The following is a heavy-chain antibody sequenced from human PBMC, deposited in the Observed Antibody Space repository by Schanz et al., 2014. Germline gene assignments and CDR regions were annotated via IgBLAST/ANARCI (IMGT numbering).Heavy chain of an antibody. J-gene: IGHJ4*02. V-gene: IGHV3-21*01. Sequence: VQLVESGGGVVQPGGSLRLSCAASGFTFSSYSMNWVRQAPGKGLEWVSSISSSSSYIYYADSVRGRFTISRDRFQNTLYLRMSSLRAEDTAVYYCARPRCDYGEVDYWGQGTLVTVSS. CDR1: GFTFSSYS. CDR2: ISSSSSYI. D-gene: IGHD4-17*01. CDR3: ARPRCDYGEVDY.